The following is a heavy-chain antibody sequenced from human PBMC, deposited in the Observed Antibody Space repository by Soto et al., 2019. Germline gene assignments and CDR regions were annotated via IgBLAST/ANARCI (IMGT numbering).Heavy chain of an antibody. Sequence: QVQLVQSGAEVKKPGASVKVSCKASGYTFTGYYMHWVRQAPGQGLEWMGWINPNSGGTNYAQKFQGRVTMTRDTSISTAYMELSRLRSDDTAVYYCARARRLEAVGNIAVADKGYYDSSGYYYFDYWGQGTLVTVSS. CDR2: INPNSGGT. CDR3: ARARRLEAVGNIAVADKGYYDSSGYYYFDY. D-gene: IGHD3-22*01. J-gene: IGHJ4*02. V-gene: IGHV1-2*02. CDR1: GYTFTGYY.